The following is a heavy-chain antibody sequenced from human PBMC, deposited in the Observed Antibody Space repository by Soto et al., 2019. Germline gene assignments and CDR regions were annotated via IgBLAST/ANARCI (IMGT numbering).Heavy chain of an antibody. CDR2: ISGSGGST. V-gene: IGHV3-23*01. CDR1: GVTFSSYA. D-gene: IGHD1-26*01. Sequence: GGSRIVSCAASGVTFSSYAMSWVRQAPGKGLEWVSAISGSGGSTYYADSVKGRFTIFRDNSKSTVYLELNNLSAEDTSVYHCAKNQGVELVPLATVDWFDPWGQGSVVTVSS. CDR3: AKNQGVELVPLATVDWFDP. J-gene: IGHJ5*02.